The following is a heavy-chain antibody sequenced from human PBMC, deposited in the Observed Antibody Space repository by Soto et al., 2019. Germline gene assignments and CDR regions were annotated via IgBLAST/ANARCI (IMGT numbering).Heavy chain of an antibody. Sequence: QVQLVQSGAEVKKPGASVRVSCKVSGYILRDLSIHWVRQAPGKGLEWMGGYDTEEHKMVYAQKFQGRVTMTEDTDTAYMELSSLRSDDTAIYYCATVFGGNYNDYFDKWSQGTLVTVSS. V-gene: IGHV1-24*01. D-gene: IGHD1-26*01. CDR2: YDTEEHKM. CDR1: GYILRDLS. J-gene: IGHJ4*02. CDR3: ATVFGGNYNDYFDK.